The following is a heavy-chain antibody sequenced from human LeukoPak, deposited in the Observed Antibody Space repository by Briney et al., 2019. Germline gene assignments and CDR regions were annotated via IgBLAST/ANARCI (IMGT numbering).Heavy chain of an antibody. CDR3: AKTTAGYSSGRYPGWPIDY. J-gene: IGHJ4*02. Sequence: GASVKVSCKASGYTFTSYYMHWVRLAPGQGLEWMGIINPSGGSTSYAQKFQGRVTMTRDMSTSTVYMELSGLRSEDTAVYYCAKTTAGYSSGRYPGWPIDYWGQGTLVTVSS. D-gene: IGHD6-19*01. CDR1: GYTFTSYY. V-gene: IGHV1-46*01. CDR2: INPSGGST.